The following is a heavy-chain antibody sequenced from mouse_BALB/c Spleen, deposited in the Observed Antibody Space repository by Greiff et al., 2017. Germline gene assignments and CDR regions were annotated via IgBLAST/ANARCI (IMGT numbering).Heavy chain of an antibody. D-gene: IGHD2-3*01. V-gene: IGHV5-17*02. CDR2: ISSGSSTI. Sequence: EVHLVESGGGLVQPGGSRNLSCAASGFTFSSFGMHWVRQAPEKGLEWVAYISSGSSTIYYADTVKGRFTISRDNPKNTLFLQMTSLRSEDTAMYYCARKGDGYSLYYAMDYWGQGTSVTVSS. J-gene: IGHJ4*01. CDR3: ARKGDGYSLYYAMDY. CDR1: GFTFSSFG.